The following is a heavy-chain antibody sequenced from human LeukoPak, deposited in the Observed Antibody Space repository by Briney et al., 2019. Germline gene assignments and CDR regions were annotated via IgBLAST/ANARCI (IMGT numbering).Heavy chain of an antibody. J-gene: IGHJ4*02. V-gene: IGHV3-48*01. CDR1: GFTFSSYS. D-gene: IGHD4-17*01. CDR3: ARDPFMTTGWGIDY. Sequence: GGSLRLSCAGSGFTFSSYSMNWVRHAPGKGLEWVSYIGHTGSITDYADSVKGRFTISRDNAKNSLYLQMNSLRAEDTAVYYCARDPFMTTGWGIDYWGQGTLVTVSS. CDR2: IGHTGSIT.